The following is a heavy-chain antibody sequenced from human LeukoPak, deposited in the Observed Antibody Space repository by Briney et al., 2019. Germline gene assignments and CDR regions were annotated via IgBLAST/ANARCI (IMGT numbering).Heavy chain of an antibody. CDR2: ISSSGSTI. CDR1: GFTFSDYY. J-gene: IGHJ5*02. Sequence: GGSLRLSCAASGFTFSDYYMSWIRQAPGKGLEWVSYISSSGSTIYYADSVKGRFTISRDNAKNSLYLQMNSLRVEDTAVYYCARDFSHIAARPWSGWFDPWGQGTLVTVSS. V-gene: IGHV3-11*04. D-gene: IGHD6-6*01. CDR3: ARDFSHIAARPWSGWFDP.